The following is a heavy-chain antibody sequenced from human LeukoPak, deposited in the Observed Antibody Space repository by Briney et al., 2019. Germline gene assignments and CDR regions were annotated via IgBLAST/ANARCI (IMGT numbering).Heavy chain of an antibody. CDR2: ISGSGGST. Sequence: PGGSLRLSYAASGFTFSSYAMSWVRQAPGKGLEWVSAISGSGGSTYYADSVKGRFTISRDNSKNTLYLQMNSLRAEDTAVYYCAKDGVGATKGYYYYMDVWGKGTTVTVSS. CDR1: GFTFSSYA. J-gene: IGHJ6*03. CDR3: AKDGVGATKGYYYYMDV. V-gene: IGHV3-23*01. D-gene: IGHD1-26*01.